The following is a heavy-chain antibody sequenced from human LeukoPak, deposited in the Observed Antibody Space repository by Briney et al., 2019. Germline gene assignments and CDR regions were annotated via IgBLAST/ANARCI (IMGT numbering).Heavy chain of an antibody. CDR3: ARGDSSSWYLSLSPYFDY. D-gene: IGHD6-13*01. J-gene: IGHJ4*02. CDR1: GGTFSSYA. Sequence: ASVKVSCKASGGTFSSYAISWVRQAPGQGLEWMGGIIPIFGTANYAQKFQGRVTITADESTSTAYMELSSLRSEDTAVYYCARGDSSSWYLSLSPYFDYWGQGTLVTVSS. CDR2: IIPIFGTA. V-gene: IGHV1-69*13.